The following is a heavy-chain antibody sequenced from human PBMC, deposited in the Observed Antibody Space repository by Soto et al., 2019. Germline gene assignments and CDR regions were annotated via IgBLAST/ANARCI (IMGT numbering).Heavy chain of an antibody. CDR3: ARLGSTIGGWIDY. J-gene: IGHJ4*02. CDR2: IYPGGSDT. D-gene: IGHD3-10*01. Sequence: PGASLKISCKGSGYSFTSYWIGWVRQMTGKGLEWMGIIYPGGSDTRYSPSFQGQVTISADKSISTAYLQWSSLKASDTAMYYCARLGSTIGGWIDYWGQGTLVTVS. CDR1: GYSFTSYW. V-gene: IGHV5-51*01.